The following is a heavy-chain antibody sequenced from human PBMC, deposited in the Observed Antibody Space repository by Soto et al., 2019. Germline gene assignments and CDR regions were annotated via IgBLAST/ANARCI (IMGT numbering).Heavy chain of an antibody. V-gene: IGHV3-30*18. J-gene: IGHJ4*02. CDR3: AKVEKEWLIPWSADY. CDR1: GFTFSSYG. CDR2: ISYDGSNK. D-gene: IGHD3-3*01. Sequence: GGSLRLSCAASGFTFSSYGMHWVRQAPGKGLEWVAVISYDGSNKYYADSVKGRFTISRDNSKNTLYLQMNSLRAEDTAVYYCAKVEKEWLIPWSADYWGQGTLVTVSS.